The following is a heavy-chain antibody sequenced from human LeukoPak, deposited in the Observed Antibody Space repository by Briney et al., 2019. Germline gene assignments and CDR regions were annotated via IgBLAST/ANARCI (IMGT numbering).Heavy chain of an antibody. V-gene: IGHV2-5*02. Sequence: SGPTLVNPTQRHSLICTFSGFSLSTSGVGVGWIRQPPGKALEWLAILYWDDDNRHSPSLKPRLPFTGDTSKNQVVPTLTITVPVDTATYYCARSHGELSPNFDCWGQGTLVSVSS. CDR1: GFSLSTSGVG. D-gene: IGHD3-16*02. CDR3: ARSHGELSPNFDC. J-gene: IGHJ4*02. CDR2: LYWDDDN.